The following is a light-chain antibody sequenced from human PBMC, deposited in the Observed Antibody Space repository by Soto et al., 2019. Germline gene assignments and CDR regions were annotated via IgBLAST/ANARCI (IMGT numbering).Light chain of an antibody. CDR3: QLVDGSVT. J-gene: IGKJ4*01. CDR2: TTS. CDR1: QSIDSRC. Sequence: EIVLTQSPDTLSLSPGERATLSCRASQSIDSRCLAWHQQKPGQAPRLLIYTTSSRATGIPDRFSGSGSGTDFTLTISRLEPEDFPVYYCQLVDGSVTCGGGTKVEMK. V-gene: IGKV3-20*01.